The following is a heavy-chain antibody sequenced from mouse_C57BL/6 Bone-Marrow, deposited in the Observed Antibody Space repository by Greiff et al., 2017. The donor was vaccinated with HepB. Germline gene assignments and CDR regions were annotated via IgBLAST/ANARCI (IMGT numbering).Heavy chain of an antibody. CDR2: IWSDGST. CDR1: GFSLTSYG. J-gene: IGHJ4*01. D-gene: IGHD1-1*01. Sequence: QVQLQQSGPGLVAPSQSLSITCTVSGFSLTSYGVHWVRQPPGKGLEWLVVIWSDGSTTYNSALKSRLSISKDNSKSQVFLKMNSLQTDDTAMYYCARHKSSYSYAMDYWGQGTSVTVSS. CDR3: ARHKSSYSYAMDY. V-gene: IGHV2-6-1*01.